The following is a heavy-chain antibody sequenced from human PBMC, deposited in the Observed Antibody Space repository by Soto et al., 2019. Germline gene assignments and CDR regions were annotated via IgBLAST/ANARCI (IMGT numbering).Heavy chain of an antibody. CDR3: ARVVAVAGKGYYNYGMDV. CDR2: IYYSGCT. CDR1: GGSVSSGSCY. J-gene: IGHJ6*02. D-gene: IGHD6-19*01. Sequence: SEILSLTCTVSGGSVSSGSCYWSWIRQPPGKGLEWIGYIYYSGCTNYNPSLTSRVTISVDTSKNQFSLKLSSVTAADTAVYYCARVVAVAGKGYYNYGMDVWGQGTTVTVSS. V-gene: IGHV4-61*01.